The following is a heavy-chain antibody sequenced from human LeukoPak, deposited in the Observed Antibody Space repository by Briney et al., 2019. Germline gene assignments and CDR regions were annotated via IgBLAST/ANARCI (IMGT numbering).Heavy chain of an antibody. CDR3: ARDSSRITIFGVPGSGWFDP. CDR2: IYYSGST. CDR1: GGSISSYY. D-gene: IGHD3-3*01. J-gene: IGHJ5*02. Sequence: SETLSLTCTVSGGSISSYYWSWIRQSPGKGLEWIGYIYYSGSTNYNPSLKSRVTISVDTSKNQFSLKLSSVTAADTAVYYCARDSSRITIFGVPGSGWFDPWGQGTLVTVSS. V-gene: IGHV4-59*01.